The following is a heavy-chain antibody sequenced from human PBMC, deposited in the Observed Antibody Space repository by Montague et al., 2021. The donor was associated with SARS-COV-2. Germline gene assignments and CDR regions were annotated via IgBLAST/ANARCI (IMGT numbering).Heavy chain of an antibody. Sequence: SLRLSRAASGFTFSSYAMHWVRQAPGKGLEWVAVISYDGSNKYYTDSVKGRFTISRDNSKNTLYLQMNSLRAEDTAVYYCARGTKGNYYYGMDVWGQGTTVTVSS. V-gene: IGHV3-30*04. D-gene: IGHD2-8*01. J-gene: IGHJ6*02. CDR3: ARGTKGNYYYGMDV. CDR2: ISYDGSNK. CDR1: GFTFSSYA.